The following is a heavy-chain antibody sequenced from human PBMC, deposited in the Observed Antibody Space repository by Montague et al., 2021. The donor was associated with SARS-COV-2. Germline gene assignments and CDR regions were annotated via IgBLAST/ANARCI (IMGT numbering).Heavy chain of an antibody. Sequence: SETLSLTCTVSGGSISSDNWWTWVRQPPGKGLEWIGDIFHSGTTXXNPXRKSRLTISVDKSKNQISLKLISVTAADTAMYYCALPLGGARFDPWGQGTPVTVSS. D-gene: IGHD3-16*01. J-gene: IGHJ5*02. V-gene: IGHV4-4*02. CDR1: GGSISSDNW. CDR2: IFHSGTT. CDR3: ALPLGGARFDP.